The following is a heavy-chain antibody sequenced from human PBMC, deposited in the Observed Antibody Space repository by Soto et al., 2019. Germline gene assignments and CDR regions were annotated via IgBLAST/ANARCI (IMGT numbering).Heavy chain of an antibody. Sequence: PSETLSLTCTVSGGSISSYYWSWIRQPPGKGLEWIGYIYYSGSTNYNPSLKSRVTISVDTSKNQFSLKLSSVTAADTAVYYCARQVFGATPPDYWGQGTLVTVSS. CDR1: GGSISSYY. J-gene: IGHJ4*02. D-gene: IGHD3-3*01. CDR3: ARQVFGATPPDY. V-gene: IGHV4-59*08. CDR2: IYYSGST.